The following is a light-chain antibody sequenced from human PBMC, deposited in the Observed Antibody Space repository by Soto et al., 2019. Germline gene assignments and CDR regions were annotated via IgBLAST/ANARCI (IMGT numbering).Light chain of an antibody. CDR3: QQYHNWPPIT. CDR1: QFVSSN. J-gene: IGKJ5*01. Sequence: EIVMRQSPVTLSVSPGERATLSCRASQFVSSNLAWYQQKPGQAPRLLIYGASTRATGIPARFSGSGSGTEFTLTISNLQSEDFAVYFCQQYHNWPPITFGQGTRLEI. CDR2: GAS. V-gene: IGKV3D-15*01.